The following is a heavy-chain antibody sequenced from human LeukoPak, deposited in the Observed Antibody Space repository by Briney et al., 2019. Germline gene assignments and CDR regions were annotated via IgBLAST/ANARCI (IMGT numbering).Heavy chain of an antibody. CDR1: GYTFTSNW. CDR2: IYPGDSDT. CDR3: ARHRGYSDY. V-gene: IGHV5-51*01. Sequence: GESLQISWEGSGYTFTSNWIAWVRQLPGKGLERMGIIYPGDSDTRYSPSFQGQVTILADKSLSTAYLKWSSLTTSDTAMYYCARHRGYSDYWGQGTLVTVSS. J-gene: IGHJ4*02.